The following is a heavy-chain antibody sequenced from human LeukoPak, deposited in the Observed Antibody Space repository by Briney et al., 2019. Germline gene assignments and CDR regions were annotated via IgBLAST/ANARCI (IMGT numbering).Heavy chain of an antibody. CDR2: IYYGGST. D-gene: IGHD3-22*01. CDR1: GGSISSTSYY. J-gene: IGHJ3*02. V-gene: IGHV4-39*07. Sequence: SETLSLTCTVSGGSISSTSYYWGWIRQPPGKGLEWIGSIYYGGSTYYNPSLRSRVTISVDTSKNQFSLKLSSVTAADTAVYYCARDISVTMIVVAPGAAFDIWGQGTMVTVSS. CDR3: ARDISVTMIVVAPGAAFDI.